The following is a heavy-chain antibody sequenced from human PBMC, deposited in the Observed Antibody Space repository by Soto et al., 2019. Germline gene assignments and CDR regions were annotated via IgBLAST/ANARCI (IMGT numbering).Heavy chain of an antibody. J-gene: IGHJ4*02. D-gene: IGHD6-13*01. CDR3: AGVEHASTWFDFDY. CDR2: IIPIFSTT. CDR1: GGTISIYA. Sequence: QVQLVQSWAEVKKPGSSVKVSCKASGGTISIYAISWVRQAPGQGLEWMGDIIPIFSTTRHAQKFQGRVTITADESTTTAYMELNSLPSDDTAVYYWAGVEHASTWFDFDYWGQGTLVTFSS. V-gene: IGHV1-69*01.